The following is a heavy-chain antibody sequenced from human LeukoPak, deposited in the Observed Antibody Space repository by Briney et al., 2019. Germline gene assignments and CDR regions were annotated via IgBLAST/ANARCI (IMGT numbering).Heavy chain of an antibody. CDR1: GGFINSYY. Sequence: SETLSLTCTVSGGFINSYYWSWIRQPPGKGLEWIGEINHSGSTNYNPSLKSRVTISVDTSKNQFSLKLSSVTAADTAVYYCARGSRFGGKTFDYWGQGTLVTVSS. D-gene: IGHD3-10*01. J-gene: IGHJ4*02. CDR2: INHSGST. V-gene: IGHV4-34*01. CDR3: ARGSRFGGKTFDY.